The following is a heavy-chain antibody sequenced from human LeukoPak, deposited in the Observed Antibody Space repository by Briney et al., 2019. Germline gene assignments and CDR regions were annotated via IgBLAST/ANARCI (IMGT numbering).Heavy chain of an antibody. J-gene: IGHJ4*02. CDR3: ARAGPSSSWHQFDY. CDR2: ISYDGSNK. D-gene: IGHD6-13*01. CDR1: GFTFSSYG. Sequence: GGSLRLSCAASGFTFSSYGMHWVRQAPGKGLEWVAVISYDGSNKYYADSVKGRFTISRDNSKNTLYLQMNSLRAEDTAVYYCARAGPSSSWHQFDYWGQGTLVTVSS. V-gene: IGHV3-30*03.